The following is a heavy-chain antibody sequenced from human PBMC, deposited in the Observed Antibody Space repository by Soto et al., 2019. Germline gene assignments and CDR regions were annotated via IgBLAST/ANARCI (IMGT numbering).Heavy chain of an antibody. CDR3: ARHKGVGIAVVHAFDI. V-gene: IGHV4-39*01. CDR1: GGSISSSSYY. Sequence: PSETLSLTCTVSGGSISSSSYYWGWIRQPPGKGLEWIGSIYYSGSTYYNPSLKSRVTISVDTSKNQFSLKLSSVTAADTAVYYCARHKGVGIAVVHAFDIWGQGTMVTVSS. CDR2: IYYSGST. D-gene: IGHD6-19*01. J-gene: IGHJ3*02.